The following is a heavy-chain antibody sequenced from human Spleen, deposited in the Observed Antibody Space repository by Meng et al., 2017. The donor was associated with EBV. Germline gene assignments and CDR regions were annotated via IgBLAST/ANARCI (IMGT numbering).Heavy chain of an antibody. CDR1: GGSISGYY. CDR2: VNHSGIT. V-gene: IGHV4-34*01. J-gene: IGHJ4*02. Sequence: QWQLQKWGAGLLKPSETLSRTCAVYGGSISGYYGSWIRQPPGKGLEWIGEVNHSGITNYNASLESRVTVSVDTTRNQFSLRLKSVTAADTAVYFCARRKLAAAVRFDTWGQGILVTVSS. CDR3: ARRKLAAAVRFDT. D-gene: IGHD6-13*01.